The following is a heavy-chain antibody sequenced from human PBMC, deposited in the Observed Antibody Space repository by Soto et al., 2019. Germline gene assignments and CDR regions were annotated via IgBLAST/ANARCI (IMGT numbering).Heavy chain of an antibody. Sequence: SETLSLTCTVSGGYISSSSYYWGWIRQPPGKGLEWIGSIYYSGSTYYNPSLKSRVTISVNTSKNQFSLKLSSVTAADTAVYYCAREYYYDSSGGYGMDVWGQGTTVTVSS. V-gene: IGHV4-39*02. J-gene: IGHJ6*02. CDR1: GGYISSSSYY. D-gene: IGHD3-22*01. CDR2: IYYSGST. CDR3: AREYYYDSSGGYGMDV.